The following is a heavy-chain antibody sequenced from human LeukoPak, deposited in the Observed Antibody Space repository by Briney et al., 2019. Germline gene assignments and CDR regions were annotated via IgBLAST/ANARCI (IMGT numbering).Heavy chain of an antibody. CDR3: AKAESGYGEDSYYY. D-gene: IGHD4-17*01. Sequence: GGSLRLSCAASGFTFSSYEMNWVRQAPGKGLEWVSYISSSGSTIYYADSVKGRFTISRDNAKNSLYLQMNSLRAEDTAVYYCAKAESGYGEDSYYYWGKGTTVTVSS. CDR1: GFTFSSYE. CDR2: ISSSGSTI. V-gene: IGHV3-48*03. J-gene: IGHJ6*04.